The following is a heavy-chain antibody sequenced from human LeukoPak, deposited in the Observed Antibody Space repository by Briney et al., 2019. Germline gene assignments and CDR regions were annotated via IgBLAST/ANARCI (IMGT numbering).Heavy chain of an antibody. CDR1: GGSISSYY. CDR3: ARDPNSSGWDINGAFDI. J-gene: IGHJ3*02. CDR2: IYYSGST. D-gene: IGHD6-19*01. V-gene: IGHV4-59*01. Sequence: SETLSLTCTVSGGSISSYYWSWIRQPPGKGLAWIGYIYYSGSTNYNPSLKSRVTISVDTSKNQFSLKLSSVTAADTAVYYCARDPNSSGWDINGAFDIWGQGTMVTVSS.